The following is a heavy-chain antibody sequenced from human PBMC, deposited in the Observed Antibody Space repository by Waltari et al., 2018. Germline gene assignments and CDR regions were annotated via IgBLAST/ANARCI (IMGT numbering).Heavy chain of an antibody. CDR1: GFTFGSFW. J-gene: IGHJ4*02. Sequence: VQLVQSGGGLVQPGGSQRLSCMGSGFTFGSFWMSWVRQAPGKGLEWVANIKQDGSEEYYVDSVKGRFTISRDNAKKSLYLQMNSLRVEDTAVYYCARPPPGVVADAYDYWGQGTLVTVSS. CDR2: IKQDGSEE. V-gene: IGHV3-7*01. D-gene: IGHD2-15*01. CDR3: ARPPPGVVADAYDY.